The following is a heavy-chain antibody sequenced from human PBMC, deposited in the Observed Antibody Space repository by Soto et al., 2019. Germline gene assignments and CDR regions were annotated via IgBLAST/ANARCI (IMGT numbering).Heavy chain of an antibody. J-gene: IGHJ5*02. D-gene: IGHD6-13*01. Sequence: SVKVSSASSRYTFTGYYMHWVLQAPGQGLEWMGWINPNSGGTNYAQKFQGWVTMTRDTSISTAYMELSRLRSDDTAVYYCAREYSSSWYNGYNWFDPWGQGTLVTVSS. CDR3: AREYSSSWYNGYNWFDP. V-gene: IGHV1-2*04. CDR2: INPNSGGT. CDR1: RYTFTGYY.